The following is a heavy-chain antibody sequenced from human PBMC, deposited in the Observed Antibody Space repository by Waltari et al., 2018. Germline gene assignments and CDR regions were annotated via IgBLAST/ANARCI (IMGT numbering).Heavy chain of an antibody. CDR1: VVHFGSHV. V-gene: IGHV3-23*01. D-gene: IGHD6-13*01. CDR2: SSGSXGT. J-gene: IGHJ4*02. Sequence: EVXLLXSGGGLVQPGGSXRLSCAASVVHFGSHVMNWVRQAPGEGXELVLXSSGSXGTYYXDSVKGRFTVXRDNSKSTLYLQMSSLRXEDTAVYYXVXADXYGTSWLGRFDXWGQGTLVTVSS. CDR3: VXADXYGTSWLGRFDX.